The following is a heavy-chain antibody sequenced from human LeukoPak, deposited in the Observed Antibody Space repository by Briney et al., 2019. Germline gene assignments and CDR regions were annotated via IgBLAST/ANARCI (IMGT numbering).Heavy chain of an antibody. Sequence: SETLSLTCAVSRGSFSGYYWSWIRQPPGKGLEWIGEINHSGSTNYNPSLKSRVTISVDTSKNQFSLKLSSVTAADTAVYYCARGNDYYDSSGFDYWGQGTLVTVSS. CDR2: INHSGST. CDR3: ARGNDYYDSSGFDY. V-gene: IGHV4-34*01. CDR1: RGSFSGYY. D-gene: IGHD3-22*01. J-gene: IGHJ4*02.